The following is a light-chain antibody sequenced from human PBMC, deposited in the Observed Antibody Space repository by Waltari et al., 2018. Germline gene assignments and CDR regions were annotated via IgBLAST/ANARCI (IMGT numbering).Light chain of an antibody. CDR3: AIWDDGVI. Sequence: QSVLNQPPSVSGPPGQTVPISCSGSNSNIANTYVYWYQQLPGMAPKLLIYRNNQRPSGVPDRFSGSKSGTSASLAISGLRSEDEAHYSCAIWDDGVIFGGGTKLTVL. CDR2: RNN. V-gene: IGLV1-47*01. CDR1: NSNIANTY. J-gene: IGLJ2*01.